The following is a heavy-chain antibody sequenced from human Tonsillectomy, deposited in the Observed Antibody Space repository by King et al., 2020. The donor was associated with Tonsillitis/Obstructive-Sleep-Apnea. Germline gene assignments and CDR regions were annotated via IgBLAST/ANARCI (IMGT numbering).Heavy chain of an antibody. J-gene: IGHJ4*02. CDR1: GFTFSSYA. D-gene: IGHD3-3*01. CDR3: AKRGYDFWSGYYTLDY. Sequence: VQLVESGGGLVQPGGSLRLSCAASGFTFSSYAMSWVRQAPGKGLEWVSAISGSGGSTYYADSVKGRFTISRDSSKNTLYLQMNSLRAEDTAVYYCAKRGYDFWSGYYTLDYWGQGTLVTVSS. CDR2: ISGSGGST. V-gene: IGHV3-23*04.